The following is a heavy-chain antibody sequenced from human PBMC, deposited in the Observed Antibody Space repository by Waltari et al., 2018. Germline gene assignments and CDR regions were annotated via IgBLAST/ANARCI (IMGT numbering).Heavy chain of an antibody. CDR1: GYSISSGYY. J-gene: IGHJ4*02. V-gene: IGHV4-38-2*02. D-gene: IGHD3-22*01. CDR3: ARDRDYYDSSGYYPLDY. Sequence: QVQLQESGPGLVKPSETLSLTCAVSGYSISSGYYWGWIRQPPGKGLEWIGSIYHSGSTYYHPSLKSRVTISVDTSKNQFSLKLSSVTAADTAVYYCARDRDYYDSSGYYPLDYWGQGTLVTVSS. CDR2: IYHSGST.